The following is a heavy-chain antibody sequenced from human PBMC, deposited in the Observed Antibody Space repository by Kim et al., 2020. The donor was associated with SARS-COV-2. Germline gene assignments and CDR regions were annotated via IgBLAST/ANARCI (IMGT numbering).Heavy chain of an antibody. J-gene: IGHJ6*02. V-gene: IGHV1-69*13. Sequence: SVKVSCKASGGTFFSFAISWVRQAPGQGLEWMGGIIPIFGPANYAQKFQGRVTITADESTNTAYMELTSLRSDDTAMYYCARGDVGDYYYCMAVWGQGTTVTVYS. CDR1: GGTFFSFA. CDR2: IIPIFGPA. D-gene: IGHD3-16*01. CDR3: ARGDVGDYYYCMAV.